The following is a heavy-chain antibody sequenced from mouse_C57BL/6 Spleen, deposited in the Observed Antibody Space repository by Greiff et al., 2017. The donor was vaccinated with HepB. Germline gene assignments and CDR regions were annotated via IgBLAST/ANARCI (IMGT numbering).Heavy chain of an antibody. CDR3: AREKKRYFDV. Sequence: EVQLVESGGGLVKPGGSLKLSCAASGFTFSSYAMSWVRQTPEKRLEWVATISDGGSYTYYPDNVKGRFTISRDNAKNNLYLQMSHLKSEDTAMYYCAREKKRYFDVWGTGTTVTVSS. J-gene: IGHJ1*03. CDR1: GFTFSSYA. CDR2: ISDGGSYT. V-gene: IGHV5-4*01.